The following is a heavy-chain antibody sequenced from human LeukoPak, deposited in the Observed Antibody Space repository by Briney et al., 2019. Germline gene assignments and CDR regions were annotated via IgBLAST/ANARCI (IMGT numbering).Heavy chain of an antibody. V-gene: IGHV3-23*01. J-gene: IGHJ4*02. CDR2: ISGSGYST. CDR1: GLTFNNYA. CDR3: AQWSRYFDY. Sequence: GGSLRLSCVASGLTFNNYAMTWVRQAPGKGLEWVSAISGSGYSTYYADSVKGRFTISRDNSKNTLYLQMNSLRAEDTALYFCAQWSRYFDYWGQGILVTVSS. D-gene: IGHD1-26*01.